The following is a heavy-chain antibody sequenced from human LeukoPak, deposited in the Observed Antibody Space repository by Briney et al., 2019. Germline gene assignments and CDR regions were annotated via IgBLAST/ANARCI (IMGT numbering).Heavy chain of an antibody. Sequence: GGSLRLSCAASGFTISSYSMNWVRQAPGKGLEWVSSISSSSSYIYYADSVKGRFTISRDNAKNSLYLQMNSLRAEDTAVYYCARDGYCSSTSCWAMYYYYGMDVWGKGTTVTVSS. CDR2: ISSSSSYI. J-gene: IGHJ6*04. D-gene: IGHD2-2*03. V-gene: IGHV3-21*01. CDR3: ARDGYCSSTSCWAMYYYYGMDV. CDR1: GFTISSYS.